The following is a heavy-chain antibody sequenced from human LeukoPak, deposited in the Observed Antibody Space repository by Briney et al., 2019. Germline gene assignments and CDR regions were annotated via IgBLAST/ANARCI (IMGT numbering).Heavy chain of an antibody. CDR1: GFSLSRYA. Sequence: PGGSLRLSCAVSGFSLSRYAMSWVRKAPGKGLEWVSAISDSGGSTYYADSVKGRFTISRDNSRNILYLQMNTLRAEDTAVYYCAKCRGSSWSDYFDYWGQGTLVTVSS. CDR2: ISDSGGST. CDR3: AKCRGSSWSDYFDY. V-gene: IGHV3-23*01. D-gene: IGHD6-13*01. J-gene: IGHJ4*02.